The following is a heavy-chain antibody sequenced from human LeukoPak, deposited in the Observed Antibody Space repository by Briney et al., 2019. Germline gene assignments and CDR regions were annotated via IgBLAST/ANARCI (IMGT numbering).Heavy chain of an antibody. J-gene: IGHJ6*02. D-gene: IGHD5-18*01. CDR2: ISDSKT. CDR1: GYTFATYG. Sequence: ASVKVSCKASGYTFATYGVSWVRQAPGQGLEWLRWISDSKTNYAQNLQGRVTMTTDTSTSTAYMELRSLVSDDTAVYYCAREKRGYTVGGNYYYYGMDVWGQGTPVTVSS. CDR3: AREKRGYTVGGNYYYYGMDV. V-gene: IGHV1-18*01.